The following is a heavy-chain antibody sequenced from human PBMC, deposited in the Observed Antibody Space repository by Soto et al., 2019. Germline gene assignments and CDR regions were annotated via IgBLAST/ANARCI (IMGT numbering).Heavy chain of an antibody. CDR2: ISYDGSDK. J-gene: IGHJ4*02. Sequence: PGGSLRLSCVASGFTFGSYAMHWVRQAPGKGLEWVASISYDGSDKYDADSVKGRFTISRDNSKNTLYLQMNSLRPEDTALYFCAKDRALCSGGSCYPGLFDFWGQGTLVTVSS. D-gene: IGHD2-15*01. CDR1: GFTFGSYA. CDR3: AKDRALCSGGSCYPGLFDF. V-gene: IGHV3-30*18.